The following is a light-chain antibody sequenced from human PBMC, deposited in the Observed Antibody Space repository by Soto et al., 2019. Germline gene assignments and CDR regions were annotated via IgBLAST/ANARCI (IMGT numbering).Light chain of an antibody. CDR2: GAS. CDR3: QHYSTGLCT. V-gene: IGKV3-15*01. Sequence: EIVMTQSQATLSVSPGERATLSCRASQSVSTKLAWYQQKPGQGPRLPIYGASTRATGIPARFSGSRSGTEFTLTITSLQSEDFALYYCQHYSTGLCTFGQGTKVEIK. CDR1: QSVSTK. J-gene: IGKJ1*01.